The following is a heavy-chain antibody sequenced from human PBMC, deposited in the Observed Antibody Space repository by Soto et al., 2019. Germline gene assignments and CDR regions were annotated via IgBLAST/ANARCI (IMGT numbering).Heavy chain of an antibody. D-gene: IGHD6-13*01. CDR1: GGSISSTNHY. V-gene: IGHV4-39*07. CDR3: AREGRSSWYRPTGFYYYYMDV. J-gene: IGHJ6*03. CDR2: IYYTGLT. Sequence: PSETLSLTCTVSGGSISSTNHYWAWIRQPPGKGLEWIGSIYYTGLTYYDPPPSLKSRVTISVDTSKNQFSLKLSSVTAADTAVYYCAREGRSSWYRPTGFYYYYMDVWGKGTTVTVSS.